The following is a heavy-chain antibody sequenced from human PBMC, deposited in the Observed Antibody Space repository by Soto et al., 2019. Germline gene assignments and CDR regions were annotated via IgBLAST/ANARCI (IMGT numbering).Heavy chain of an antibody. CDR1: GGSISSGGYY. CDR3: ARGWFGRGALDY. D-gene: IGHD3-10*01. V-gene: IGHV4-31*03. J-gene: IGHJ4*02. Sequence: QVQLQESGPGLVKPSQTLSLTCTVSGGSISSGGYYWSCIRQHPGKGLAWIGYIYYSGSTYYNPSLKSRVTISVDTSKNQFSLKLSSVTAADTAVYYCARGWFGRGALDYWGQGTLVTVSS. CDR2: IYYSGST.